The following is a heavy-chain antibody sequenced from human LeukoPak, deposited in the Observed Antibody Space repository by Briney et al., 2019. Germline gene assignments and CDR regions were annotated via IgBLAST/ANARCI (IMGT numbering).Heavy chain of an antibody. CDR2: MNPNSGNT. CDR1: GYTFTSYD. V-gene: IGHV1-8*01. CDR3: ARFRYGSGSYPYYYYGMDV. Sequence: ASVKVSCKASGYTFTSYDINWVRQATGQGLEWMGWMNPNSGNTGYAQKFQGRVTMTRNTSISTAYMELSSLRSEDTAVYYCARFRYGSGSYPYYYYGMDVWGQGTTVTVSS. D-gene: IGHD3-10*01. J-gene: IGHJ6*02.